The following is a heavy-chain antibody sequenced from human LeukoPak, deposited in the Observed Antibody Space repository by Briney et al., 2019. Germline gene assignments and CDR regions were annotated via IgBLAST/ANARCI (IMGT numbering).Heavy chain of an antibody. D-gene: IGHD6-19*01. Sequence: GAPVKVSCKASGYTFTSYRISWVRQAPGQGLEWMGWISAYNGNTNYAQKLQGRVTMTTDTSTSTAYMELRSLRSDDTAVYYCARETASYSSGWFAHYYYGMDVWGQGTTVTVSS. CDR1: GYTFTSYR. CDR2: ISAYNGNT. CDR3: ARETASYSSGWFAHYYYGMDV. V-gene: IGHV1-18*01. J-gene: IGHJ6*02.